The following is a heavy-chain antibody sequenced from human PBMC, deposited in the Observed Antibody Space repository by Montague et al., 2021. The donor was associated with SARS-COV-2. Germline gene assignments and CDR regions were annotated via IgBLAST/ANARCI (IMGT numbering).Heavy chain of an antibody. J-gene: IGHJ4*02. Sequence: SETLSLTCTVSGDSISSGYFYWGWIRQPPGKGLEWVGTIHNTGITYYNPSLESRVTISVDTSRNQFSLKLSSVTAADTAIYYCARHPAISGPAVVSDYWGQGTLVTVSS. V-gene: IGHV4-39*01. D-gene: IGHD3-10*01. CDR2: IHNTGIT. CDR3: ARHPAISGPAVVSDY. CDR1: GDSISSGYFY.